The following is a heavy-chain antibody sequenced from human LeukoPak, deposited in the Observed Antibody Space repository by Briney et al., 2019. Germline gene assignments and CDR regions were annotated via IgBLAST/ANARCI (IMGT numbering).Heavy chain of an antibody. CDR1: DGSFSGYY. Sequence: PSETLSLTCGVYDGSFSGYYWTWIRQSPGKGLEWIGEINSSGSINYNPSLKSRVTISLDTSKSQFSLRLSSVTAADTAVYYCASSWSFGSNLYFWGQGTLVTVSS. CDR3: ASSWSFGSNLYF. CDR2: INSSGSI. J-gene: IGHJ4*02. D-gene: IGHD1-26*01. V-gene: IGHV4-34*01.